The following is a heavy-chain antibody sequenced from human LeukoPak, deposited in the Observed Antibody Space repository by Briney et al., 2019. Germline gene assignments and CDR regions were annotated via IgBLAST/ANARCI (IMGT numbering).Heavy chain of an antibody. J-gene: IGHJ5*02. CDR1: GGSVSSGSSY. D-gene: IGHD3-10*01. Sequence: PETLPPTRTVSGGSVSSGSSYWSWIRQPPGKGLEWIGYIYYSGSAKYNPSLKSRVTISVDTSKNQFSLKLTSVTAADTAVYYCARGFGDWGLSWFDPWGQGALVTVSS. CDR2: IYYSGSA. V-gene: IGHV4-61*01. CDR3: ARGFGDWGLSWFDP.